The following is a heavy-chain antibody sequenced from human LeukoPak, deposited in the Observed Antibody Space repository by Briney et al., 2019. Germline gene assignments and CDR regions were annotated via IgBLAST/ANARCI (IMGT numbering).Heavy chain of an antibody. CDR2: IKRDGSEK. CDR1: GFTFSSYW. J-gene: IGHJ4*02. V-gene: IGHV3-7*01. CDR3: ARGDLDF. Sequence: GGSLRLSCAASGFTFSSYWMTWVRQAPGKGLEWVANIKRDGSEKYSVDSVKGRFTISRGNAKNSLYLQMTSLRAEDTAVYYCARGDLDFWGQGTLVTVSS.